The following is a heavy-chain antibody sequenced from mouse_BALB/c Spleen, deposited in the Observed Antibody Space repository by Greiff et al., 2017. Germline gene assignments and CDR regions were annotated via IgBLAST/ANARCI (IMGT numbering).Heavy chain of an antibody. CDR2: INPYNDGT. V-gene: IGHV1-14*01. CDR3: ASPIYYDYDAFAY. CDR1: GYTFTSYV. D-gene: IGHD2-4*01. Sequence: VQLQQSGPELVKPGASVKMSCKASGYTFTSYVMHWVKQKPGQGLEWIGYINPYNDGTKYNEKFKGKATLTSDKSSSTAYMELSSLTSADSAVYYCASPIYYDYDAFAYWGQGTLVTVSA. J-gene: IGHJ3*01.